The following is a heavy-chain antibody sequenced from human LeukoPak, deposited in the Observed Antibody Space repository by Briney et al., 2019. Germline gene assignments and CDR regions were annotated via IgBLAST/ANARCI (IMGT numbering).Heavy chain of an antibody. J-gene: IGHJ6*02. CDR3: ARDSGYDEGYYYYGMDV. CDR1: GYTFTSYA. CDR2: INAGNGNT. Sequence: GASVKVSCKASGYTFTSYAMHWVRQAPGQRLEWMGWINAGNGNTKYSQKFQGRVTITRDTSASTAYMELSSLGSEDTAVYYCARDSGYDEGYYYYGMDVWGQGTTVTVSS. D-gene: IGHD5-12*01. V-gene: IGHV1-3*01.